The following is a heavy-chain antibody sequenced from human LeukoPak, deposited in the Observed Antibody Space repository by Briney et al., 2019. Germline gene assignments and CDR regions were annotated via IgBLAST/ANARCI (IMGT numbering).Heavy chain of an antibody. CDR1: GGSISSYY. V-gene: IGHV4-59*08. J-gene: IGHJ4*02. CDR3: ARLPSLPAGLPYYFDY. Sequence: TSETLPLTCTVSGGSISSYYWSWIRQPPAKGLEWIGYIYYSGSTNYNPSLKSRVTISVDTSKNQFSLKLSSVTAADTAVYYCARLPSLPAGLPYYFDYWGQGTLVTVSS. CDR2: IYYSGST. D-gene: IGHD2-15*01.